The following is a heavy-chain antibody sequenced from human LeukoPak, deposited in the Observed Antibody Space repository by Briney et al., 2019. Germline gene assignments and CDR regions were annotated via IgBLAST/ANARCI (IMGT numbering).Heavy chain of an antibody. CDR1: GFIVSSNY. CDR3: ATEGGPYDYVWGSYRPDY. Sequence: GGSLRLSCAASGFIVSSNYMSWVRQAPGKGLEWVSVIYSGGSTHYADSVKGRFTISRDNAKNSLYLQMNSLRAEDTAVYYCATEGGPYDYVWGSYRPDYWGQGTLVTVSS. J-gene: IGHJ4*02. V-gene: IGHV3-66*01. D-gene: IGHD3-16*02. CDR2: IYSGGST.